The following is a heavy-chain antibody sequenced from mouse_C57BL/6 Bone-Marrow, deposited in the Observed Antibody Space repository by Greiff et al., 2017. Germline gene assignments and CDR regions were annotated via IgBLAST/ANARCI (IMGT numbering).Heavy chain of an antibody. V-gene: IGHV1-7*01. Sequence: QVHVKQSGAELAKPGASVKLSCKASGYTFTSYWMHWVKQRPGQGLEWIGYINPSSGYTKYNQKFKDKATLTADKSSSTAYMQLSSLTYEDPAVYYCARGIYDGFLWFAYWGQGTLVTVSA. D-gene: IGHD2-3*01. J-gene: IGHJ3*01. CDR2: INPSSGYT. CDR3: ARGIYDGFLWFAY. CDR1: GYTFTSYW.